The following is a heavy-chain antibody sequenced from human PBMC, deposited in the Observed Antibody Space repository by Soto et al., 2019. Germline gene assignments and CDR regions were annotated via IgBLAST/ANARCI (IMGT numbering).Heavy chain of an antibody. D-gene: IGHD3-3*01. CDR2: IYSGGST. V-gene: IGHV3-53*01. CDR1: GFTVSSNY. CDR3: AKDRTNYDFWSGYYDRTVFDY. Sequence: LRLSCAASGFTVSSNYMSWVRQAPGKGLEWVSVIYSGGSTYYADSVKGRFTISRDNSKNTLYLQMNSLRAEDTAVYYCAKDRTNYDFWSGYYDRTVFDYWGQGTLVTV. J-gene: IGHJ4*02.